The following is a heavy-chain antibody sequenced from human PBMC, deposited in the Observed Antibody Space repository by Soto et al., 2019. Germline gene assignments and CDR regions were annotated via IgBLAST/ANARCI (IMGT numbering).Heavy chain of an antibody. D-gene: IGHD4-17*01. V-gene: IGHV1-69*02. CDR3: EGWIYGYYKAPGY. J-gene: IGHJ4*02. Sequence: QVQLVQSGAEVKKPGSSVKVSCKASGGTFSSYTISWVRHAPGQGLEWMGSIITILGIADYAQKFQGRVTITADKYTSPTYLELISLRSEATAVYYGEGWIYGYYKAPGYWGQGTRVTVSS. CDR2: IITILGIA. CDR1: GGTFSSYT.